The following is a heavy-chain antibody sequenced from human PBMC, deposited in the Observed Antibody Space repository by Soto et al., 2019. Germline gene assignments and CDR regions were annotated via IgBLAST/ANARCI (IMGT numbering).Heavy chain of an antibody. CDR3: SGCSGGACHQNYGMDV. Sequence: EVHLVESGGGLVKPGGSLRLSCAVSGFTFSSCTMNWVRQAPGKGLESVSSISPSTSHIYYADSVKGRFTISRDNAKNSLFLQMNSLRAEATAVYYCSGCSGGACHQNYGMDVWGQGTTVSVSS. V-gene: IGHV3-21*01. CDR2: ISPSTSHI. D-gene: IGHD2-15*01. J-gene: IGHJ6*02. CDR1: GFTFSSCT.